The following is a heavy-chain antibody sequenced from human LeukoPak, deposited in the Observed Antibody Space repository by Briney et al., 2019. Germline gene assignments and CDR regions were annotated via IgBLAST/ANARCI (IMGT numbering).Heavy chain of an antibody. V-gene: IGHV3-9*01. Sequence: GGSLRLSCAASGFTFDDYAMHWVRQAPGKGLEWVSGISWNSGSIGYADSVKGRFTISRDNAKNSLYLQMNSLRAEDTALYYCAKADVDTAMVTLFDYWGQGTLVTVSS. CDR1: GFTFDDYA. D-gene: IGHD5-18*01. CDR2: ISWNSGSI. CDR3: AKADVDTAMVTLFDY. J-gene: IGHJ4*02.